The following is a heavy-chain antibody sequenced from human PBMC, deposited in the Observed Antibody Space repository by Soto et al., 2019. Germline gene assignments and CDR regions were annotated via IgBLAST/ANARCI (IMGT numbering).Heavy chain of an antibody. J-gene: IGHJ6*02. CDR1: GFTFSTHG. CDR2: TSYDGTNK. CDR3: AKDLSGARWYYDALDV. Sequence: PGGSLRLSCEVSGFTFSTHGMHWVRQAPGKGLEWVAGTSYDGTNKYYARSVQGRFTISRENSMKTLYLQMNSLRTEDTAVYYCAKDLSGARWYYDALDVRVQGTTVTVS. D-gene: IGHD2-15*01. V-gene: IGHV3-30*18.